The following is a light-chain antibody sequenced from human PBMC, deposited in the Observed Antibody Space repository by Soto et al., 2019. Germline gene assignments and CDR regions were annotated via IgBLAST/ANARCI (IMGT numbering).Light chain of an antibody. Sequence: DLVMTQSPDSLAVSLGERATINCKSSQSVLYSSNNKNYLAWYQQKPGQPPKLLIYWASTRESGVPDRFSGSGSGTDFTLTISSLQAEDVAVYYCQQYYSTLRTFGQGTKVDIK. CDR3: QQYYSTLRT. J-gene: IGKJ1*01. V-gene: IGKV4-1*01. CDR2: WAS. CDR1: QSVLYSSNNKNY.